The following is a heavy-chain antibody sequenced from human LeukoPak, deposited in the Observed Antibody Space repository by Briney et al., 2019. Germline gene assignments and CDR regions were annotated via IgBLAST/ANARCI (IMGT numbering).Heavy chain of an antibody. Sequence: ASVKVSCKASGYTFTSYDINWVRQATGQGLEWMGWMNPNSGNTGYAQKFQGRVTMTRNTSISTAYMELSSLRCEDTAVYYCARAYDFWSGYYSRHYYYYMDFWGKGTTVTVSS. CDR1: GYTFTSYD. J-gene: IGHJ6*03. V-gene: IGHV1-8*01. CDR3: ARAYDFWSGYYSRHYYYYMDF. D-gene: IGHD3-3*01. CDR2: MNPNSGNT.